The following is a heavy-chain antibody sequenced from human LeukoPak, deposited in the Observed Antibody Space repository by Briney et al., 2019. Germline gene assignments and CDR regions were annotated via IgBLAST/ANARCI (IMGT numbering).Heavy chain of an antibody. CDR1: GCSISSYY. J-gene: IGHJ4*02. D-gene: IGHD4-17*01. CDR3: ARAMTTVTPIDY. CDR2: IYYSGST. V-gene: IGHV4-59*01. Sequence: QSSETLSLTCTASGCSISSYYWSWIRQPPGKGLEWIGYIYYSGSTNYNPSLKSRVTISVDTSKNQFSLKLSSVTAADTAVYYCARAMTTVTPIDYWGQGTLVTVSS.